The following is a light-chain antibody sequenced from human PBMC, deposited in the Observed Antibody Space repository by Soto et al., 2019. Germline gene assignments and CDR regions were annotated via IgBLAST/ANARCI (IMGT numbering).Light chain of an antibody. Sequence: QSALTQPRSVSGSPGQSVTLYCTGTSSDVGGYHYVSWYQHHPGKAPKIIIYDVNKRPSGVPDRFSGYKSGNTASLTISGLQTEDEADYYCCSYAGSYTVVFGGGTKLTVL. CDR2: DVN. CDR1: SSDVGGYHY. V-gene: IGLV2-11*01. CDR3: CSYAGSYTVV. J-gene: IGLJ2*01.